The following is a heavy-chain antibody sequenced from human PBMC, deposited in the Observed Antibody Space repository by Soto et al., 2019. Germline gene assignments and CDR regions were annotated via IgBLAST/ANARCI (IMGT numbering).Heavy chain of an antibody. J-gene: IGHJ4*02. D-gene: IGHD3-10*01. CDR1: GFSLSTSGVG. Sequence: QITLKESGPTLVKPTQTLTLTCNFSGFSLSTSGVGVGWIRQPPGKALERLALIYWDDDKRYSPSLKSRLTITKDTSKNQVVLTMTNMDPVDTATYYCVHIRYGSGLFDYWGQGTLVTVSS. CDR3: VHIRYGSGLFDY. V-gene: IGHV2-5*02. CDR2: IYWDDDK.